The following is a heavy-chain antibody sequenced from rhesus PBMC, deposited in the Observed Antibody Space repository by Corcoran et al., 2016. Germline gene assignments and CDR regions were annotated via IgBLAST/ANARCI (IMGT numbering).Heavy chain of an antibody. D-gene: IGHD4-17*01. V-gene: IGHV1-198*02. Sequence: QVQLVQSGAEVKKPGASVKVSCKASGFTFGSYAINWVRQSPGKGLKWMGVIIPLVGITNYAEKFQGRGTITADTSTSTAYMELSRLRSEDTAVYYCARGTNYGLHDAFDFWGRGLRVTVSS. J-gene: IGHJ3*01. CDR2: IIPLVGIT. CDR1: GFTFGSYA. CDR3: ARGTNYGLHDAFDF.